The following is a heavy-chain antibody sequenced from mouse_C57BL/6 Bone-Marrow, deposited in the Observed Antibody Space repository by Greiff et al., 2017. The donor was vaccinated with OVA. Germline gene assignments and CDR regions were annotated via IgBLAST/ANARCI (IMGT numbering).Heavy chain of an antibody. CDR1: GFTFSDYY. CDR3: ASYDLAY. D-gene: IGHD2-3*01. J-gene: IGHJ3*01. CDR2: ISNGGGST. Sequence: DVKLVESGGGLVQPGGSLKLSCAASGFTFSDYYMYWVRQTPEKRLEWVAYISNGGGSTYYPDTVKGRFTISRDNAKNTLYLQMSRLKSEDTAMYYCASYDLAYWGQGTLVTVSA. V-gene: IGHV5-12*01.